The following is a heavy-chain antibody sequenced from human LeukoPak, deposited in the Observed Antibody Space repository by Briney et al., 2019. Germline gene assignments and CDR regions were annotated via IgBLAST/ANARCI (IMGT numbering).Heavy chain of an antibody. Sequence: GGSLRLSCAVSGLIFSNYGFHWARQAPGKGLEWVAVIWYDGTNKYYADSVKGRFTISRDDSKNTLYLQMDSLRAEDTAVYYCAKDSDCTTTTCYDYYYYYMDVWGKGTTVTVSS. V-gene: IGHV3-33*06. CDR1: GLIFSNYG. D-gene: IGHD2-2*01. J-gene: IGHJ6*03. CDR3: AKDSDCTTTTCYDYYYYYMDV. CDR2: IWYDGTNK.